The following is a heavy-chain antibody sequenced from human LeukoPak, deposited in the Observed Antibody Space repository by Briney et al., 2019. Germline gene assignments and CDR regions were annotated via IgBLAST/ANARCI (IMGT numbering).Heavy chain of an antibody. CDR1: GFTFSSYA. J-gene: IGHJ5*02. Sequence: GASLRLSCAACGFTFSSYAMSWVRQAPGKGLEWVSAISGSGGSTYYADSVKGRFTISRDNSKNTLYLQMNSLRAEDTAVYYCAEGGDYSGFDPWGQGTLVTVSS. CDR2: ISGSGGST. D-gene: IGHD4-17*01. V-gene: IGHV3-23*01. CDR3: AEGGDYSGFDP.